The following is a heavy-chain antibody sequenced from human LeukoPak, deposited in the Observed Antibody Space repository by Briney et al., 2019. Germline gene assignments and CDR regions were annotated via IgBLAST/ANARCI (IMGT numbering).Heavy chain of an antibody. CDR1: GFTFSSYA. J-gene: IGHJ1*01. D-gene: IGHD2-15*01. V-gene: IGHV3-64D*06. CDR3: VKDPGCSGGSCYSTHDFQH. Sequence: GGSLRLSCAASGFTFSSYAMSWVRQAPGKGLEYVSAISSNGGSTYYADSVKGRFTISRDNSKNTLYLQMSSLRAEDTAVYYCVKDPGCSGGSCYSTHDFQHWGQGTLVTVSS. CDR2: ISSNGGST.